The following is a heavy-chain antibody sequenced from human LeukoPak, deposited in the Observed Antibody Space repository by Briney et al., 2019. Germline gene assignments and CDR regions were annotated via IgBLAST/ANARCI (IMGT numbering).Heavy chain of an antibody. CDR3: ARGRGAPPHGYYYYGMDV. Sequence: SETLSLTCAVYGGSFSGYYWSWIRQPPGKGLEWIGEINHSGSTNYNPYLKSRVTISVDTSKNQFSLKLSSVTAADTAVYYCARGRGAPPHGYYYYGMDVWGQGTTVTVSS. D-gene: IGHD3-10*01. V-gene: IGHV4-34*01. J-gene: IGHJ6*02. CDR2: INHSGST. CDR1: GGSFSGYY.